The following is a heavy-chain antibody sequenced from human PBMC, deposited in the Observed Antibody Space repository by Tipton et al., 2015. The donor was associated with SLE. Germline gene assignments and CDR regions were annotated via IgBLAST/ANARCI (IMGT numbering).Heavy chain of an antibody. D-gene: IGHD2-15*01. CDR2: IYYSGST. CDR1: GGSISSGGYY. Sequence: LRLSCTVSGGSISSGGYYWSWIRQHPGKGLEWIGYIYYSGSTYYNPSLKSRVTISVDTSKNQFSLKLSSVTAADTAVYYCARLSGDWSVVPAFFDYWGKGTMVTFSS. CDR3: ARLSGDWSVVPAFFDY. V-gene: IGHV4-31*03. J-gene: IGHJ4*02.